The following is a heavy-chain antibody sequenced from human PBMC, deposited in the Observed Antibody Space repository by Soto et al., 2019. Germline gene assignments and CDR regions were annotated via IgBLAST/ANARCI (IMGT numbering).Heavy chain of an antibody. CDR3: ARLYSGYGDY. CDR2: IYFSGSA. Sequence: QVQLQESGPGLVKPSETLSLTCTVSGGSITSYYWSWIRQPPGKGLEWIGYIYFSGSANYNPSLKSRVTISVDTSKNQFSLKLSSVTAADTAVYYCARLYSGYGDYWGPGTLVTVSS. CDR1: GGSITSYY. D-gene: IGHD5-12*01. V-gene: IGHV4-59*08. J-gene: IGHJ4*02.